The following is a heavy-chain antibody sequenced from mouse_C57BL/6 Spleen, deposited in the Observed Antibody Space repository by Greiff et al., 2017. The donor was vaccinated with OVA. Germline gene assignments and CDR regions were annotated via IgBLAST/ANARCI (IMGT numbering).Heavy chain of an antibody. CDR2: IHPNSGST. V-gene: IGHV1-64*01. Sequence: QVQLQQPGAELVKPGASVKLSCKASGYTFTSYWMHWVKQRPGQGLEWIGMIHPNSGSTNYNEKFKSKATLTVDKSSRPAYMQLSSLTSEDSAVYYCARSRDGNYSPYYFDYWGQGTTLTVSS. CDR3: ARSRDGNYSPYYFDY. CDR1: GYTFTSYW. D-gene: IGHD2-1*01. J-gene: IGHJ2*01.